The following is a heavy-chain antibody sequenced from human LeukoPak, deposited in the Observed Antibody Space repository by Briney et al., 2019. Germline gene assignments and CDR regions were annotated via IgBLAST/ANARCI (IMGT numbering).Heavy chain of an antibody. CDR2: ISGGSGST. D-gene: IGHD3-22*01. CDR1: GFTFSSYA. CDR3: AKHRFESGGYHSTD. Sequence: GGSLRLSCAASGFTFSSYAMSWVRQAPGKGLAWVSTISGGSGSTYCADSVKGRFTISRDNSKNALYLQMSSLRDEDTAVYYCAKHRFESGGYHSTDWGQGTLVTVSS. J-gene: IGHJ4*02. V-gene: IGHV3-23*01.